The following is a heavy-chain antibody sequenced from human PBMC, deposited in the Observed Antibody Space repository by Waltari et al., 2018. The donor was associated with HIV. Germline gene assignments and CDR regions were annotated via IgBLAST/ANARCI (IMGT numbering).Heavy chain of an antibody. CDR2: LYYSGTT. D-gene: IGHD4-17*01. Sequence: QVQLQESGPGLVKPSETLSLTCSVSGDSIDGSVFHWGWIRPSPGKGLEWIGSLYYSGTTDLHPSRKSRVTISVDASKNRFSLNLSSVTAADTAVYYCARHGTTANFAFGGQGTLVTVSS. CDR3: ARHGTTANFAF. CDR1: GDSIDGSVFH. V-gene: IGHV4-39*01. J-gene: IGHJ4*02.